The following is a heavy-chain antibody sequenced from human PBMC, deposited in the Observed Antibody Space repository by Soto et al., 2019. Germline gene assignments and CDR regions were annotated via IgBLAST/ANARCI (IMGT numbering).Heavy chain of an antibody. CDR3: ARSKYSISSFDY. V-gene: IGHV2-5*02. Sequence: SGPTLVNPTQTLTLTCTFSGFSLSTDDVGVGWIRQPPGKALDWLAVIYWDDDKRYSPSLKSRLTITKDTSKNQVLLTMTNMDPVDTATYFCARSKYSISSFDYWGQGALVTVS. J-gene: IGHJ4*02. CDR2: IYWDDDK. D-gene: IGHD6-6*01. CDR1: GFSLSTDDVG.